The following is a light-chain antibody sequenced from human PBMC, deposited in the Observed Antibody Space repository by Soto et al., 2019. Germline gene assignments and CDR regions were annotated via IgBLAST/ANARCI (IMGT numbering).Light chain of an antibody. V-gene: IGLV2-18*02. CDR1: SGDVGSNNR. CDR2: DVS. Sequence: QSALTQPPSVSGSPGQSVAISCTGTSGDVGSNNRVSWYQQPPGSAPKLIIYDVSNRPSGIPDRFSGSKSANTASLTISGLPNEDEADYYCSSYTTSNTYVFGTGTKLTVL. J-gene: IGLJ1*01. CDR3: SSYTTSNTYV.